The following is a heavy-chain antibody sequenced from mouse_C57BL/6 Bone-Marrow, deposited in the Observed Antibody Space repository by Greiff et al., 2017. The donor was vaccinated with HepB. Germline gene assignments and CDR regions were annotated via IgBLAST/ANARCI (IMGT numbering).Heavy chain of an antibody. J-gene: IGHJ2*01. D-gene: IGHD3-2*02. CDR3: ARPDSSGYRDYFDY. CDR2: INSDGGST. Sequence: EVQGVESGGGLVQPGESLKLSCESTEYEFPSHDMSWVRKTPEKRLELVAAINSDGGSTYYPDTMERRFIISRDTTKKTLYLQMSSLRSEDTALYYCARPDSSGYRDYFDYWGQGTTLTVSS. CDR1: EYEFPSHD. V-gene: IGHV5-2*01.